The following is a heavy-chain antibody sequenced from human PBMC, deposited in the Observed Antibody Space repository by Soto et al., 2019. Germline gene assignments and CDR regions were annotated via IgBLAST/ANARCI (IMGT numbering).Heavy chain of an antibody. J-gene: IGHJ1*01. CDR2: ISAYNGNT. CDR3: ASSLGGLAGYSSGWDLPGAEYFQH. D-gene: IGHD6-19*01. Sequence: ASVKVSCKASGYTFTSYGISWVRQAPGQGLEWMGWISAYNGNTNYAQKLQGRVTMTTDTSTSTAYMELRRLRSDDPAVYYCASSLGGLAGYSSGWDLPGAEYFQHWGQGTLVTVSS. V-gene: IGHV1-18*01. CDR1: GYTFTSYG.